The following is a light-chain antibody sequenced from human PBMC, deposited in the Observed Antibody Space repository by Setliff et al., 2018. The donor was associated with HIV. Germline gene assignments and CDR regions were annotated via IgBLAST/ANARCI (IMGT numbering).Light chain of an antibody. CDR1: TSNIGSDD. Sequence: QSVLPQPPSVSAAPGQKVTISCSGSTSNIGSDDVSWYRQLPGRAPKLLIYDNYNRPSGISDRFLGSKSGTSATLGITGLQTGDEADYYCGTWDTSLTAFVFGTGTKVTVL. CDR3: GTWDTSLTAFV. J-gene: IGLJ1*01. CDR2: DNY. V-gene: IGLV1-51*01.